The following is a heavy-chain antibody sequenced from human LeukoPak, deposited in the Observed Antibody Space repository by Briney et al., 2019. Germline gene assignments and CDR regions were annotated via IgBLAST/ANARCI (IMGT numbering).Heavy chain of an antibody. Sequence: PSETLSLTCAVYGGSFSGYYWSWIRQPPGKGLEWIREINHSGSTNYNPSLKSRVTISVDTSKNQFSLKLSSVTAADTAVYYCASRRKVVPAANDAFDIWGQGTMVTVSS. CDR3: ASRRKVVPAANDAFDI. D-gene: IGHD2-2*01. V-gene: IGHV4-34*01. CDR2: INHSGST. CDR1: GGSFSGYY. J-gene: IGHJ3*02.